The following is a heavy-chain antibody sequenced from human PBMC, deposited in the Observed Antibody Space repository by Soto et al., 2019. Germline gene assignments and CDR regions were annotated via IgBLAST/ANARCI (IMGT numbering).Heavy chain of an antibody. J-gene: IGHJ4*02. CDR3: ARDKYYGSGSYVTDY. D-gene: IGHD3-10*01. V-gene: IGHV4-59*01. Sequence: SETLSLTCTVSGGSISSYYWSWIRQPPGKGLEWIGYIYYSGSTNYNPSLKSRVTISVDTSKNQFSLKLSSVTAADTAVYYCARDKYYGSGSYVTDYWGQGTLVTVS. CDR2: IYYSGST. CDR1: GGSISSYY.